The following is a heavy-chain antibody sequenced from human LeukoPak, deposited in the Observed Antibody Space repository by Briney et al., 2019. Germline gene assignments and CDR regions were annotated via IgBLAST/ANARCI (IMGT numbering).Heavy chain of an antibody. CDR1: GGSFSGYY. CDR3: AKGSHLYDSSGYYYVLPDY. CDR2: INHSGST. Sequence: SETLSLTCAVYGGSFSGYYWSWIRQPPGKGLEWIGEINHSGSTNYNPSLKSRVTISVDTSKNQFSLKLSSVTAADTAVYYCAKGSHLYDSSGYYYVLPDYWGQGTLVTVSS. D-gene: IGHD3-22*01. V-gene: IGHV4-34*01. J-gene: IGHJ4*02.